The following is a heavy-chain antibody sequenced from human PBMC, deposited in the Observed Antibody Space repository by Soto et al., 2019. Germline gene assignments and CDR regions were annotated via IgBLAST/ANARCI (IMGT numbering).Heavy chain of an antibody. J-gene: IGHJ6*02. CDR3: ARDGASRYYYDSSGYIPGIYYGMDV. D-gene: IGHD3-22*01. V-gene: IGHV4-39*07. CDR1: GGSISSSSYY. CDR2: IYYSGNT. Sequence: SETLSLTCTVSGGSISSSSYYWGWIRQPPGKGLEWIGSIYYSGNTYYNPSLKSRVTISVDTSKNQFSLKLSSVTAADTAVYYCARDGASRYYYDSSGYIPGIYYGMDVWGQGTTVTVSS.